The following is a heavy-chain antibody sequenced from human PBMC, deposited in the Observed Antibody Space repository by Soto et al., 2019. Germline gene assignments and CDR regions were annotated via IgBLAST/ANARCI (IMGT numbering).Heavy chain of an antibody. CDR3: ARGYYYDSSGPMDV. Sequence: QVQLVESGGGVVQPGRSLRLSCAASGFTFSSYGMHWVRQAPGKGLEWVAVIWYDGSNKYYADSVKGRFTISRDNSKNTLYLQMNSLRAEDTAVYYCARGYYYDSSGPMDVWGQGTTVTVSS. CDR1: GFTFSSYG. D-gene: IGHD3-22*01. CDR2: IWYDGSNK. J-gene: IGHJ6*02. V-gene: IGHV3-33*01.